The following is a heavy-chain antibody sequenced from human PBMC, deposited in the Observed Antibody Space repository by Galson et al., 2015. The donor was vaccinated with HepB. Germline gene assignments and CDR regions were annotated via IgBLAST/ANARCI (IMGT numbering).Heavy chain of an antibody. Sequence: QSGAEVKKPGESLKISCKGSGYSFTSYWIGWVRQMPGKGLEWMGIIYPGDSDTRYSPSFQGQVTISADKSISTAYLQWSSLKASDTAMYYCASRTLPNYYDSSGYYLVGAFDIWGQGTMVTVSS. D-gene: IGHD3-22*01. CDR2: IYPGDSDT. V-gene: IGHV5-51*01. CDR3: ASRTLPNYYDSSGYYLVGAFDI. J-gene: IGHJ3*02. CDR1: GYSFTSYW.